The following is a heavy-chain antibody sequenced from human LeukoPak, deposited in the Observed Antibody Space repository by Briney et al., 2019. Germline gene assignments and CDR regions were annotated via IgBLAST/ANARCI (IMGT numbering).Heavy chain of an antibody. CDR1: GYTFTGYY. CDR2: INPNSGGT. CDR3: ARELGFGELWSGLNAFDI. J-gene: IGHJ3*02. D-gene: IGHD3-10*01. Sequence: ASVKVSCKASGYTFTGYYMHWVRQAPGQGLEWMGWINPNSGGTNYAQKFQGRVTMTRDTSISTAYMELSRLRSDDTAVYYCARELGFGELWSGLNAFDIWGQGTMVTVSS. V-gene: IGHV1-2*02.